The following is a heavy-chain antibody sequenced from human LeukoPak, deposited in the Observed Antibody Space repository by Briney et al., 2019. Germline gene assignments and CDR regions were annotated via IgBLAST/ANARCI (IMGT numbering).Heavy chain of an antibody. J-gene: IGHJ6*03. V-gene: IGHV1-8*01. Sequence: GASVKVSCKASGYPFSNYDVNWVRQAPGQGLEWMAWMNPGSGDTGYAQKFQGRLTMSSNISMSTASMELRSLTSEGTAVYFCARSRRGYYMDVWGTGTPVTVSS. CDR3: ARSRRGYYMDV. CDR2: MNPGSGDT. CDR1: GYPFSNYD.